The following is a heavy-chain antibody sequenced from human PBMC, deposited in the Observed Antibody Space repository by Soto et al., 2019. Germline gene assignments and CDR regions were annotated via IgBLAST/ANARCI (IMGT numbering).Heavy chain of an antibody. J-gene: IGHJ4*02. CDR3: ARIPVAGHGYYDY. Sequence: QVQLVQSAAEMKKPGASVKVSCKASGYTFTSCVINWVRQAPGQGLEWMGYINTYAGNTYYAQKLQGRVTMTTDTSSTTAYMELRSLTSDDTAVYYCARIPVAGHGYYDYWGRGTLVTVSS. CDR2: INTYAGNT. V-gene: IGHV1-18*01. CDR1: GYTFTSCV. D-gene: IGHD6-19*01.